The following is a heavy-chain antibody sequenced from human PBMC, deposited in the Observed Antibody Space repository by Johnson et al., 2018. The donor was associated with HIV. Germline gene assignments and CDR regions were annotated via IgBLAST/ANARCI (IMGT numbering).Heavy chain of an antibody. CDR2: IRFDGSIE. D-gene: IGHD1-26*01. V-gene: IGHV3-30*02. J-gene: IGHJ3*02. CDR1: GFTFSSYA. Sequence: QVQLVESGGGVVQPGGSLRLSCEASGFTFSSYAMHWVRQAPGKGLEWVAFIRFDGSIEYQRDSVKGRFSISRDNAKNSLYLQMNNLRAEDTALYYCARRWELHSNAFDIWGQGTMVTVSS. CDR3: ARRWELHSNAFDI.